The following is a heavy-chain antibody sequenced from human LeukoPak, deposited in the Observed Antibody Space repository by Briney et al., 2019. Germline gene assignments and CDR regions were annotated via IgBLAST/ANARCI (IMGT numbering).Heavy chain of an antibody. V-gene: IGHV3-30*18. CDR1: VFTFRSYG. D-gene: IGHD3-10*01. CDR2: ISYEGSNK. J-gene: IGHJ4*02. Sequence: PGGSLRLSCAVSVFTFRSYGMHGVRQAPGKGLEWVAVISYEGSNKFYADSVRRRFTISRDNSKNTLYLQMNSLRAADTAVYYCAKDLWVTSGSGSYYFDYWGQGTLVTVSS. CDR3: AKDLWVTSGSGSYYFDY.